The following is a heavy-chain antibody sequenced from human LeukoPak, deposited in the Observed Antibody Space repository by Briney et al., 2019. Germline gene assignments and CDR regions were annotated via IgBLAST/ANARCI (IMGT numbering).Heavy chain of an antibody. CDR3: AKLRDPRFAYSRPFDY. CDR2: IRYDGSNK. D-gene: IGHD6-13*01. Sequence: PGGSLRLSCAASGFTFSSYGMHWVRQAPGKGLEWVAFIRYDGSNKYYADSVKGRFTISRDNSKNTLYLQMNSLRAEDTAVYYCAKLRDPRFAYSRPFDYWGQGTLVTVSA. J-gene: IGHJ4*02. CDR1: GFTFSSYG. V-gene: IGHV3-30*02.